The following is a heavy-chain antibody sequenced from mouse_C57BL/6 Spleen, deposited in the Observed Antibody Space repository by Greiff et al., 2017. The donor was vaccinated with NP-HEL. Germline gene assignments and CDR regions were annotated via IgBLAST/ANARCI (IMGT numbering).Heavy chain of an antibody. CDR3: ARTDSLYYYAMDY. V-gene: IGHV1-52*01. J-gene: IGHJ4*01. Sequence: QVQLQQPGAELVRPGSSVKLSCKASGYTFTSYWMHWVKQRPIQGLEWIGNIDPSDSETHYNQKFKDKATLTVDKSSSTAYMQLSSLTSEDSAVYDCARTDSLYYYAMDYWGQGTSVTVSS. CDR1: GYTFTSYW. CDR2: IDPSDSET. D-gene: IGHD6-2*01.